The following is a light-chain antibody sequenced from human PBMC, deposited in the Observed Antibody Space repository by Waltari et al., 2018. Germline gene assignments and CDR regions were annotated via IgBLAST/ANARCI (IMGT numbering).Light chain of an antibody. J-gene: IGKJ2*02. CDR2: AAS. V-gene: IGKV1-33*01. Sequence: DIQMTQSPSSLSASVGDRVTITCQASQHIYNYLNWYQQKPGKAPKILIYAASNLQTGVPSRFSGGGSGTDFTFVISNLQPEDIATYYCQQYEGLPRTFGQGTKLEMK. CDR1: QHIYNY. CDR3: QQYEGLPRT.